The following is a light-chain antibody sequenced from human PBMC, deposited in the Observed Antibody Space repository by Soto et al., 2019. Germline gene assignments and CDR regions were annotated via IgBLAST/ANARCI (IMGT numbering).Light chain of an antibody. CDR3: QQRSNWPPIT. J-gene: IGKJ5*01. Sequence: VLTQSPGTLSLSPGERVTLSCRASQSVSSSYLAWYQQKPGQAPRLLIYGASSRATGIPARFSGSGSGTDFTLTISSLEPEDFAVYYCQQRSNWPPITFGQGTRLEIK. V-gene: IGKV3D-20*02. CDR1: QSVSSSY. CDR2: GAS.